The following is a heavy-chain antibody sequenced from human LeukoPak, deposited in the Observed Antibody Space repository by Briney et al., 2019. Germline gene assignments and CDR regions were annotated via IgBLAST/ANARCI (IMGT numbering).Heavy chain of an antibody. D-gene: IGHD2-15*01. CDR1: GFTFSSSG. CDR2: ISGSGGRT. V-gene: IGHV3-23*01. Sequence: PGGSLRLSCAASGFTFSSSGMSWVRQAPGMGLEWVSAISGSGGRTYYADSVKGRFTISRDNSKNTLYLQMSGLRAYDTAVKYCAKDGTPGDYWGQGTRVTVSS. J-gene: IGHJ4*02. CDR3: AKDGTPGDY.